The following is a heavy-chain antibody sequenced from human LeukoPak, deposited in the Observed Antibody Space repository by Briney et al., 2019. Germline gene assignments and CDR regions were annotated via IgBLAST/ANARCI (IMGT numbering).Heavy chain of an antibody. CDR1: GGSISSYY. V-gene: IGHV4-38-2*02. CDR3: ARADYSSTWSHDYYYMDV. CDR2: IYHSGST. J-gene: IGHJ6*03. D-gene: IGHD6-13*01. Sequence: SETLSLTCTVSGGSISSYYWSWTRQPPGKGLEWIGSIYHSGSTYYNPSLKSRVTISVDTSKNQFSLKLSSVTAADTAVYYCARADYSSTWSHDYYYMDVWGKGTTVTVSS.